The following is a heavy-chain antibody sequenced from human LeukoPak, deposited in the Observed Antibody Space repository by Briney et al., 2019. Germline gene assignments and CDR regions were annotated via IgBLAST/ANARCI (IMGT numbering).Heavy chain of an antibody. CDR3: ARGFPPRRQYDSSGYYSYYFDY. J-gene: IGHJ4*02. CDR1: GYTFTSYG. V-gene: IGHV1-18*01. Sequence: ASVKVSCKTSGYTFTSYGVSWVRQAPGQGLEWMGWISAYNGNTHSAQKLQGRVTMTTDTSTSTAYMELRSLRSDDTAVYYCARGFPPRRQYDSSGYYSYYFDYWGQGTLVTVSS. CDR2: ISAYNGNT. D-gene: IGHD3-22*01.